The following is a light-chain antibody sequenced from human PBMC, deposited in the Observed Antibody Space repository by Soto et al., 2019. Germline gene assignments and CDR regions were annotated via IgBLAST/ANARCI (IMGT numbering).Light chain of an antibody. V-gene: IGLV2-11*01. J-gene: IGLJ2*01. CDR1: SSDVGGYNY. Sequence: QSALTQPRSVSGSPGQSVTISCTGTSSDVGGYNYVSWYQQHPGKAPKLMIYDVSKRPSGVPDRFSGSKSGNTASLTISGRQAEDEADYYCCTSAGSYTFVIFGGGTKLTVL. CDR2: DVS. CDR3: CTSAGSYTFVI.